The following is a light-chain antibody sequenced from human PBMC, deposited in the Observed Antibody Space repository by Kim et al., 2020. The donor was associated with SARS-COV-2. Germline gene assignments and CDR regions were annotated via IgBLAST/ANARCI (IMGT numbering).Light chain of an antibody. Sequence: SYELTQPPSVSVAPGETARITCGGNNIGTKSVHWYQQKPGQAPVLVIYYDSDRPSGIPERISGSNSGNTATLTITRVEAGDEADYSCQIWDSSTKHSLFG. V-gene: IGLV3-21*04. CDR1: NIGTKS. J-gene: IGLJ2*01. CDR3: QIWDSSTKHSL. CDR2: YDS.